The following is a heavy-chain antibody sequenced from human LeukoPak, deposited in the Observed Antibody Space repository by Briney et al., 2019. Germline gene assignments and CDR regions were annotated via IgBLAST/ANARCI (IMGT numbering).Heavy chain of an antibody. V-gene: IGHV3-23*01. Sequence: GGSLRLSCAASGFTFSSYAMSWVRQAPGKGLEWVSAISGSGGSTYYADSVKGRFTISRDNAKNSLYLQMNSLRAEDTAVYYCAREAADRDYFGYWGQGTLVTVSS. CDR3: AREAADRDYFGY. CDR2: ISGSGGST. D-gene: IGHD1-14*01. J-gene: IGHJ4*02. CDR1: GFTFSSYA.